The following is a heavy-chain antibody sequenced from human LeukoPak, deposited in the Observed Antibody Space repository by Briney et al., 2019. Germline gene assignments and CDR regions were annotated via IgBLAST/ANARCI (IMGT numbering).Heavy chain of an antibody. V-gene: IGHV6-1*01. CDR2: TYYRSTWNN. J-gene: IGHJ5*02. CDR3: VRGVALWFDP. Sequence: SQTLALTCAISGDTVSSTSAAWNWIRQSASRGLEWLGRTYYRSTWNNDYAVSVRSRITINADTSKNQFSLQLNSVTPEDTAVYYCVRGVALWFDPWGQGALVTVSS. CDR1: GDTVSSTSAA. D-gene: IGHD2-15*01.